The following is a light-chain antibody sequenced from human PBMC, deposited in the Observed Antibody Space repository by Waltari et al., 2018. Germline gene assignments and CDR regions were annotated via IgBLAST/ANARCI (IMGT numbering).Light chain of an antibody. Sequence: EIVLTQSPGTLSLSPGERATLSCRASQSVSSSYLAWYQHKPGQAPRLVIYGASSRAAGIPDRFSGSGSGTDFTLTISRLEPEDVAVYYCQQYGTSPPLTFGGGTKVEIK. CDR1: QSVSSSY. CDR3: QQYGTSPPLT. J-gene: IGKJ4*01. CDR2: GAS. V-gene: IGKV3-20*01.